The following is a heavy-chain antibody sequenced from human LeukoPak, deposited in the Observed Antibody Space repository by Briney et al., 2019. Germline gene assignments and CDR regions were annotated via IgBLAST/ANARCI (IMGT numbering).Heavy chain of an antibody. J-gene: IGHJ3*02. CDR3: ARGVGGVREGFDI. D-gene: IGHD3-16*01. CDR2: IFNSGSS. CDR1: GGSVSSESYH. Sequence: SETLSLTCTVSGGSVSSESYHWSWTRQPPGKGPEWIAYIFNSGSSNYNPSLKSRVTISVDTSKNQFSLKLNSVTAADTAQYHCARGVGGVREGFDIWGQGTMVTVSS. V-gene: IGHV4-61*01.